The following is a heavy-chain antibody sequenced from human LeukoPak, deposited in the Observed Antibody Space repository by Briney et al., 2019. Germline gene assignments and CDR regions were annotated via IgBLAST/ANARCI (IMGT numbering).Heavy chain of an antibody. CDR3: ARGVLPPFDP. CDR1: GDSVSSNSAA. CDR2: TYYRSKWYN. D-gene: IGHD3-10*01. J-gene: IGHJ5*02. V-gene: IGHV6-1*01. Sequence: SQTLSLTFALSGDSVSSNSAAWNWVRQSPSRGVEWLGRTYYRSKWYNDYAVSVKSLITINPDTSKNQFSLQLNSVTPEDTALYYCARGVLPPFDPWGQGTLVTVSS.